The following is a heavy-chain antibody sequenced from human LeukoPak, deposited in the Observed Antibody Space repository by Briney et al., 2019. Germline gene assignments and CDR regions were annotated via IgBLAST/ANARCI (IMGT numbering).Heavy chain of an antibody. CDR2: ISGSGGST. V-gene: IGHV3-23*01. CDR1: GFTFSSYW. Sequence: PGGSLRLSCAASGFTFSSYWMSWVRQAPGKGLEWVSAISGSGGSTYYADSVKGRFTISRDNSKNTLYLQMNSLRAEDTAVYYCAKEGLDGYNYYYYYYMDVWGKGTTVTVSS. CDR3: AKEGLDGYNYYYYYYMDV. D-gene: IGHD5-24*01. J-gene: IGHJ6*03.